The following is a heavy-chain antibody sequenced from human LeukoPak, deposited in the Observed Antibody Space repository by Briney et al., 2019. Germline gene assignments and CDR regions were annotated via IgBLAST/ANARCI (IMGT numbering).Heavy chain of an antibody. V-gene: IGHV4-59*01. D-gene: IGHD3-10*01. Sequence: SETLSLTCTVSGGSFGNYYWSWIRQPPGKGLEWIGYIYYSGSTNYNPSLKSRVTISVDTSKNQFSLKLSSVTAADTAVYYCARGLLWFGEPPKGYYYYYYMDVWGKGTTVTVSS. CDR1: GGSFGNYY. CDR3: ARGLLWFGEPPKGYYYYYYMDV. J-gene: IGHJ6*03. CDR2: IYYSGST.